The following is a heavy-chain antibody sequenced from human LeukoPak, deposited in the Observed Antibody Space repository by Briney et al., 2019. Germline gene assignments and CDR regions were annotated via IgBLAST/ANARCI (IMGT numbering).Heavy chain of an antibody. CDR1: GGSISSGDYY. CDR2: IYYSGST. CDR3: ASYDFWSGSFDY. J-gene: IGHJ4*02. D-gene: IGHD3-3*01. Sequence: SQTLSLTCTVSGGSISSGDYYWSWIRQPPGKGLEWIGYIYYSGSTYYNPSLKSRVTISVDTSKNQFSLKLSSVTAADTAVYYCASYDFWSGSFDYWGQGTLVTVSS. V-gene: IGHV4-30-4*08.